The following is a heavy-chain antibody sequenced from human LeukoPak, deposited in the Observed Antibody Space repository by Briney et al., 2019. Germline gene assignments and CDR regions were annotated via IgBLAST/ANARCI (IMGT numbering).Heavy chain of an antibody. J-gene: IGHJ5*02. V-gene: IGHV3-21*01. CDR2: ISSSSSYI. D-gene: IGHD3-10*01. CDR3: AREVHFPHPRQYYGSGGFIGWFDP. Sequence: GGSLRLSCAASGFTFSSYEMNWVRQAPGKGLEWVSSISSSSSYIYYADSVKGRFTISRDNAKNSLYLQMNSLRAEDTAVYYCAREVHFPHPRQYYGSGGFIGWFDPWGQGTLVTVSS. CDR1: GFTFSSYE.